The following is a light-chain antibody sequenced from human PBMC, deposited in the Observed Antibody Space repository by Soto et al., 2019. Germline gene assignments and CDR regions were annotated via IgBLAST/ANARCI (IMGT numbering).Light chain of an antibody. V-gene: IGKV3-11*01. J-gene: IGKJ4*01. Sequence: ETVLTQSPATLSLSPGETATLSCRASESVDIYLAWYQQKPGQAPRLLIYHASNRATGIPARFSGSGSGTDFTLTISSLEPEDSVVYYCQQRRNGPPLTFGGGTRVEI. CDR3: QQRRNGPPLT. CDR2: HAS. CDR1: ESVDIY.